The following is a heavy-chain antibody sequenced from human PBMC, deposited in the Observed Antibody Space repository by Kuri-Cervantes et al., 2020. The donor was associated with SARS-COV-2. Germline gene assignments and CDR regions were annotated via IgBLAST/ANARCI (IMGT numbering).Heavy chain of an antibody. CDR3: AKAPPTYYFDY. J-gene: IGHJ4*02. CDR1: GFTFNSYA. V-gene: IGHV3-23*01. Sequence: GESLKISCAASGFTFNSYAMSWVRQAPGKGLEWVSAISGSGGSTYYADSVKGRFTISRDNSKNTLYLQMNSLRAEDTAVYYCAKAPPTYYFDYWGQGTLVTVSS. CDR2: ISGSGGST.